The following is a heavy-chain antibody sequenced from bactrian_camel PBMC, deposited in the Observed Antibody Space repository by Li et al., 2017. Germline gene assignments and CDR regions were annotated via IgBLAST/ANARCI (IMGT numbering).Heavy chain of an antibody. V-gene: IGHV3-2*01. D-gene: IGHD5*01. CDR1: EYFRRSAY. J-gene: IGHJ6*01. CDR2: ISPDGTKT. CDR3: ATTGFDF. Sequence: VQLVESGGGSVQDGGPLTLSCTASEYFRRSAYMGWVRQAPGKGPEWVSSISPDGTKTTYADSVKGRFTISRDNAKNSVYLQLNSLTSEDTALYYCATTGFDFWGQGTQVTVS.